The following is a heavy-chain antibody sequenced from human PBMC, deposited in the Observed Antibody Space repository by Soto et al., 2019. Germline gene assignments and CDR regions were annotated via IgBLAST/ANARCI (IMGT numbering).Heavy chain of an antibody. CDR2: IVVGSGNT. V-gene: IGHV1-58*01. J-gene: IGHJ4*02. CDR3: AAVPIVGAITGFDY. Sequence: WASVKVSCKASGFTFTSSAVQWVRQARGQRLEWIGWIVVGSGNTNYAQKFQERVTITRDMSTSTAYMELSSLRSEDTAVYYCAAVPIVGAITGFDYWGQGTLVTVSS. D-gene: IGHD1-26*01. CDR1: GFTFTSSA.